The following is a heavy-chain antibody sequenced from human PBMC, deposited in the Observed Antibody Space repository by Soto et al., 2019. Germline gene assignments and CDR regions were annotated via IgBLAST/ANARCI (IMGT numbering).Heavy chain of an antibody. CDR2: ISGSGGST. CDR1: GFTFSSYA. CDR3: ATPYYYGSGSYYNYYGMDV. V-gene: IGHV3-23*01. J-gene: IGHJ6*02. Sequence: GGSLRLSCAASGFTFSSYAMSWVRQAPGKGLEWVSAISGSGGSTYYADSVKGRFTISRDNSKNTLYLQMNSLRAEDTAVYYCATPYYYGSGSYYNYYGMDVWGQGTTVTVSS. D-gene: IGHD3-10*01.